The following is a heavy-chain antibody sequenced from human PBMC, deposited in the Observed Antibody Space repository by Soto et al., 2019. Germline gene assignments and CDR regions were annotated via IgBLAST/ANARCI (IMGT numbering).Heavy chain of an antibody. V-gene: IGHV4-31*03. Sequence: TLSLTCTVSGGSISRGGYYWSWLRQHPGKGLEWIGYIYYSGSTYYNPSLKSRVTISVDTSKNQFSLKLSSVTAADTAVYYCARDRGCSSTSCLYGMDVWGQGTTVTVSS. CDR1: GGSISRGGYY. D-gene: IGHD2-2*01. CDR2: IYYSGST. J-gene: IGHJ6*02. CDR3: ARDRGCSSTSCLYGMDV.